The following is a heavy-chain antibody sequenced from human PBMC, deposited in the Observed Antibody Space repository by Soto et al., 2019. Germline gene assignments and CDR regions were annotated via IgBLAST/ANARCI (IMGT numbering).Heavy chain of an antibody. Sequence: ASVKVSCKASGYTFTSYAMHWVRQAPGQRLEWMGWINAGNGNTKYSQKFQGRVTITRDTSASTAYMELSSLRSEDTAVYYCARGYYDSSGYYSWGYWGQGTLVTVSS. V-gene: IGHV1-3*01. J-gene: IGHJ4*02. D-gene: IGHD3-22*01. CDR1: GYTFTSYA. CDR2: INAGNGNT. CDR3: ARGYYDSSGYYSWGY.